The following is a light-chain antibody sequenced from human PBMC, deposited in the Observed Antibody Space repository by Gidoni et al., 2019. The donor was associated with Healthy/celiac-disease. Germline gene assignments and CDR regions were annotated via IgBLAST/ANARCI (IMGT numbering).Light chain of an antibody. V-gene: IGKV1-9*01. CDR2: AAS. J-gene: IGKJ3*01. CDR1: QGISSY. Sequence: IQLTQPPSFLSASVGDRVTITCRASQGISSYLAWYQQKPGKAPKLLIYAASTLQSGVPSRFSGSGSGREFTLTISSLQPEDFATYYCQQLNSYPRGFTFGPGTKVDIK. CDR3: QQLNSYPRGFT.